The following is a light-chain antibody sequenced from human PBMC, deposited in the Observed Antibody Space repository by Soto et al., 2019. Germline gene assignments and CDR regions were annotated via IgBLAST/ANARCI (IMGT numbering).Light chain of an antibody. J-gene: IGKJ4*01. CDR1: LGVSTW. CDR3: QQYNTYPLT. CDR2: ATS. Sequence: DIQLTQSPYSLAASVGDRVTITCRASLGVSTWLAWHQQKPEKAPKSLVYATSKLQSGVPSRFNGTGSGTEFTLTISSLQPEDVTTYFCQQYNTYPLTFGGGTKVDIK. V-gene: IGKV1D-16*01.